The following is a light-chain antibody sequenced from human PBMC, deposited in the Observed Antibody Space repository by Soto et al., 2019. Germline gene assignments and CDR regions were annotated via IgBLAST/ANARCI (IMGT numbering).Light chain of an antibody. CDR3: AAWDDSLNGLV. V-gene: IGLV1-44*01. CDR1: SSNIGSNT. Sequence: QSVLTQPPSASGTPGQRVTSSCSGSSSNIGSNTVNWYQQLPGTAPKLLIYNNNQRPSGVPDRFSGSKSGTSASLAISGLQSEYESEYYCAAWDDSLNGLVFGTGTKVTVL. CDR2: NNN. J-gene: IGLJ1*01.